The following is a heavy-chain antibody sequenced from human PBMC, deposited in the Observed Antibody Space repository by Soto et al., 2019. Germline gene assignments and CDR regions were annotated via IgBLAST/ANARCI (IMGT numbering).Heavy chain of an antibody. Sequence: LSLTCTVSGGSISSYYWSWIRQPPGKGLEWIGYIYYSGSTNYNPSLKSRVTISVDTSKNQFSLKLSSVTAADTAVYYCARLVSLQYSSSWYYFDHWGQGTLVTVSS. CDR3: ARLVSLQYSSSWYYFDH. J-gene: IGHJ4*02. V-gene: IGHV4-59*01. D-gene: IGHD6-13*01. CDR1: GGSISSYY. CDR2: IYYSGST.